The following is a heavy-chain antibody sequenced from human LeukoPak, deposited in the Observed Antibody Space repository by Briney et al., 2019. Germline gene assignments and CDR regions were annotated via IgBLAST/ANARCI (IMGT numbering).Heavy chain of an antibody. J-gene: IGHJ4*02. V-gene: IGHV3-11*03. CDR2: ISSSSSYT. Sequence: GGSLRLSCAASGFTFSEYYMSWIRQAPGKGLEWVSYISSSSSYTSYADSVKGRFTISRDNAKNSLYLQMNSLRAEDTAVYYCATRKYYYDSSGYYPFDYWGQGTLVTVSS. D-gene: IGHD3-22*01. CDR3: ATRKYYYDSSGYYPFDY. CDR1: GFTFSEYY.